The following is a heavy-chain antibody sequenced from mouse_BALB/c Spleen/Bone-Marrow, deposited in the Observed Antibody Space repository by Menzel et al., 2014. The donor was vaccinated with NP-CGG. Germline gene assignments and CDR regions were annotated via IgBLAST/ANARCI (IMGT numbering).Heavy chain of an antibody. D-gene: IGHD1-1*01. CDR1: GFTFSSFG. V-gene: IGHV5-17*02. J-gene: IGHJ2*01. CDR3: ARSGSSSGYFDY. CDR2: ISSGSSTV. Sequence: EVNVVESGGGLVQPGGSRKLSCAASGFTFSSFGMHWVRQAPEKGLEWVAYISSGSSTVYYADKVMGRFTISRDNPKNTLCLQMTSLRSEDTAMYYCARSGSSSGYFDYWGQGTTLTVSS.